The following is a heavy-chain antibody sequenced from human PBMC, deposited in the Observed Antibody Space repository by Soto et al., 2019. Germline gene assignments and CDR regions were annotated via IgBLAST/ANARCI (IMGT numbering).Heavy chain of an antibody. J-gene: IGHJ4*02. CDR2: IYYSGST. D-gene: IGHD3-3*01. CDR3: ARGGRSDFWSGYYKGFDY. V-gene: IGHV4-31*03. CDR1: GGSISSGGYY. Sequence: SETLSLTCTVSGGSISSGGYYWSWIRQHPGKGLEWIGYIYYSGSTYYNPSLKSRVTISVDTSKNQFSLKLSSVTAADTAVYYCARGGRSDFWSGYYKGFDYWGQGTRVTVS.